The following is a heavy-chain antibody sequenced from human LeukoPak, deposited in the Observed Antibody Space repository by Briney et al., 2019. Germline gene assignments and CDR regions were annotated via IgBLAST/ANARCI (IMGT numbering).Heavy chain of an antibody. V-gene: IGHV1-69*13. CDR3: ARDPGYCSSTSCYTGDFDY. J-gene: IGHJ4*02. D-gene: IGHD2-2*02. CDR2: IIPIFGTA. Sequence: SVKVSCKASGGTFSSYAISWVRQAPGQGLEWMGGIIPIFGTANYAQKFQGRVTITADESTSTAYMELSSLRSEDTAVYYCARDPGYCSSTSCYTGDFDYWGQGTLITVSS. CDR1: GGTFSSYA.